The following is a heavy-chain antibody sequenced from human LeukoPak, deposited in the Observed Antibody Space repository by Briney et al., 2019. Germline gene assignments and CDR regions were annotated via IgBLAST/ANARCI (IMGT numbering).Heavy chain of an antibody. CDR2: IIPIFGTA. J-gene: IGHJ6*04. CDR3: ARSKNIVATRVMYYYYYYGMDV. CDR1: GGTFSSYA. V-gene: IGHV1-69*01. Sequence: GASVKVSCKASGGTFSSYAISWVRQAPGQGLEWMGEIIPIFGTANYAQKFQGRVTITADESTSTAYMELSSLRSEDTAVYYCARSKNIVATRVMYYYYYYGMDVWGKGTTVTVSS. D-gene: IGHD5-12*01.